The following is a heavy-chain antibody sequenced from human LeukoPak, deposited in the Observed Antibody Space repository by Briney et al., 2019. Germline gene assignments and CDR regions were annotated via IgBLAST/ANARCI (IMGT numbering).Heavy chain of an antibody. V-gene: IGHV3-30*18. CDR1: GFTFRSHD. D-gene: IGHD1-26*01. CDR3: AKDIASAWGDYYYGMDV. Sequence: GGSLRLSCAASGFTFRSHDMHWVRQAPGKGLEWAAVISYDGSNKYYADSVKGRFTISRDNSKNTLYLQMNSLRAEDTAVYYCAKDIASAWGDYYYGMDVWGQGTTVTVSS. J-gene: IGHJ6*02. CDR2: ISYDGSNK.